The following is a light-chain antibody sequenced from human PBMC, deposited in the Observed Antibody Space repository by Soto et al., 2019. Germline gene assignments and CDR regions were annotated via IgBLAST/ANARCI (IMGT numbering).Light chain of an antibody. Sequence: IRFPQSQSFLLASVGAGVTIICRASQGISSYLAWYQQKPGKAPKLLIYAASTLQSGVPSRFSGSGSGTEFTLTISSLQPEDFATYYCQQLNSYPQVTFGGGTKVEIK. J-gene: IGKJ4*01. CDR3: QQLNSYPQVT. V-gene: IGKV1-9*01. CDR2: AAS. CDR1: QGISSY.